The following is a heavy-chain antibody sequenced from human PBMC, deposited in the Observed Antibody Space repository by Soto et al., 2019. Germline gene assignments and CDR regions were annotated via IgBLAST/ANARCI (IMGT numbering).Heavy chain of an antibody. V-gene: IGHV1-3*01. CDR2: INAGSGNT. CDR3: ANDIIVIPGAKGFDY. Sequence: QVQLVQSGTEVMKPGASVKVSCKASGYTSTNYGMHWVRQAPGQRLEWMGWINAGSGNTKYSQKFQGRITIIRDTSASTVYMELSSLRSEDTAVYYCANDIIVIPGAKGFDYWGQGALVTVSS. CDR1: GYTSTNYG. D-gene: IGHD2-2*01. J-gene: IGHJ4*02.